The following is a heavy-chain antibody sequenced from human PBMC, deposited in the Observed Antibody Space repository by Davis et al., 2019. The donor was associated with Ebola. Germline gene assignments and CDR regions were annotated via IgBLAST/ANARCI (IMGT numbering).Heavy chain of an antibody. Sequence: GESLKISCAASGFTFSHAWMNWIRQAPGKGLVWVGRLKSIPDGGTTDYGAPVKGRFTISRDASKNTVDLQMNSMKTEETVVDYCTTGFGSSWYGWGQGTLVTVSS. V-gene: IGHV3-15*01. CDR2: LKSIPDGGTT. D-gene: IGHD6-13*01. J-gene: IGHJ4*02. CDR1: GFTFSHAW. CDR3: TTGFGSSWYG.